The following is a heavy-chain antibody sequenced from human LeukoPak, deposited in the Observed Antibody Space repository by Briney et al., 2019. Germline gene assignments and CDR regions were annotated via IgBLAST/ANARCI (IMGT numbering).Heavy chain of an antibody. CDR2: IGAAGAHT. D-gene: IGHD1-14*01. CDR3: ARELGGTKTGGFDI. J-gene: IGHJ3*02. Sequence: GGSLRLSCAASGFRFSYHDMHWVRQAPGKGLEFVSSIGAAGAHTFYADSVKGRFTISRDNFQSTMYLQMDGLRPEDSAVYYCARELGGTKTGGFDIWGQGTEVTVFS. V-gene: IGHV3-64*02. CDR1: GFRFSYHD.